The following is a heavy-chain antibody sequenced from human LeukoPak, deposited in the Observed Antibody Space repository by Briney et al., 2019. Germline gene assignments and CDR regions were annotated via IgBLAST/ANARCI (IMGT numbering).Heavy chain of an antibody. V-gene: IGHV4-59*01. J-gene: IGHJ3*02. CDR1: GGSISSYY. CDR2: IYYSGST. Sequence: SETLSLTCTVSGGSISSYYWSWIRQPPGKGLEWIGYIYYSGSTNYNPSLKSRVTISVDTSKNQFSLKLSSVTAADTAVYYCARERVWYSRGWVPGAFDIWGQGTMVTVSS. CDR3: ARERVWYSRGWVPGAFDI. D-gene: IGHD6-19*01.